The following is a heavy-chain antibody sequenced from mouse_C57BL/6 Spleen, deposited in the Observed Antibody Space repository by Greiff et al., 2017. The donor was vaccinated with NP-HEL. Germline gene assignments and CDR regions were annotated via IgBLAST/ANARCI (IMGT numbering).Heavy chain of an antibody. D-gene: IGHD2-4*01. CDR3: ARGWDYDPFAY. Sequence: EVKLVESGPGMVKPSQSLSLTCTVTGYSITSGYDWHWIRHFPGNKLEWMGYISYSGSTNYNPSLKSRISITHDTSKNHFFLKLNSVTTEDTATYYCARGWDYDPFAYWGQGTLVTVSA. CDR2: ISYSGST. J-gene: IGHJ3*01. V-gene: IGHV3-1*01. CDR1: GYSITSGYD.